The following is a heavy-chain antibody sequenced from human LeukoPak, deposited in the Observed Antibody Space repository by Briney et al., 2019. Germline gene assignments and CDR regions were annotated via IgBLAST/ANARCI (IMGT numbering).Heavy chain of an antibody. CDR2: INQSGRT. Sequence: SETLSLTCGVYGGSFSGYYWSWIRQPPGRGLEWIGEINQSGRTNYNPSLKSRVTISVDTSKNQFSLKLSSVTAADTAVYYCARDSGSYYHYFDYWGQGTLVTVSS. CDR1: GGSFSGYY. J-gene: IGHJ4*02. CDR3: ARDSGSYYHYFDY. D-gene: IGHD1-26*01. V-gene: IGHV4-34*01.